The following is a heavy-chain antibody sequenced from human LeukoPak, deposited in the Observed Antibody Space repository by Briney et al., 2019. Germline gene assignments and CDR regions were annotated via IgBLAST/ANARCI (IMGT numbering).Heavy chain of an antibody. V-gene: IGHV1-69*13. CDR2: IIPIFGTA. CDR1: GYTFTSYG. Sequence: SVKVSCKPSGYTFTSYGISWVRQAPGQGLEWMGGIIPIFGTANYAQRFQGRVTITADESTSTAYMELSSLRSEDTAVYYCACSEGNIAARSDYWGQGTLVTVSS. D-gene: IGHD6-6*01. CDR3: ACSEGNIAARSDY. J-gene: IGHJ4*02.